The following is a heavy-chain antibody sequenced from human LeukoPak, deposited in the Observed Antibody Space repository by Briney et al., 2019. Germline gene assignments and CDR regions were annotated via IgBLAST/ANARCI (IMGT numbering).Heavy chain of an antibody. CDR1: GFTFSSYG. CDR3: ARDVVFYYFDSSGYFGAFDI. Sequence: GRSLRLSCAASGFTFSSYGMHWVRQAPGKGLEWVAVIWYDGSNKYYADSVKGRFTISRDNSKNTLYLQMNSLRAEDTAVYYCARDVVFYYFDSSGYFGAFDIWGQGTMVTVSS. V-gene: IGHV3-33*01. D-gene: IGHD3-22*01. J-gene: IGHJ3*02. CDR2: IWYDGSNK.